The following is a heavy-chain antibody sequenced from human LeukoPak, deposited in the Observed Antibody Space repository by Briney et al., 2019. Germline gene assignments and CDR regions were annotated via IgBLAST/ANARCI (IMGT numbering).Heavy chain of an antibody. CDR1: GYTFTSYG. V-gene: IGHV1-18*01. CDR2: ISAYNGNT. CDR3: ARLGPVGRTSAFDI. J-gene: IGHJ3*02. D-gene: IGHD1-26*01. Sequence: GASVKVSCKASGYTFTSYGISWVRQAPGQGLEWVGWISAYNGNTNYAQKLQGRVTMTTYTYTSTAYMELRSMRSDDTAVYYCARLGPVGRTSAFDIWGQGTMVTVSS.